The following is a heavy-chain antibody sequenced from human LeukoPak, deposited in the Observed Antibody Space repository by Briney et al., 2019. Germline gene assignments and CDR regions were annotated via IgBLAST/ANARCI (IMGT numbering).Heavy chain of an antibody. D-gene: IGHD6-19*01. CDR1: GGSISSYY. V-gene: IGHV4-59*08. J-gene: IGHJ4*02. Sequence: PSETLSLTCTVYGGSISSYYWSWIRQPPGKGLEWIGYINYSGSTNDNPSLKSRVTISVDTSKNQFALKLSSVTAADTAVYYCARHHSSGWYESWGQGTLVTVSS. CDR3: ARHHSSGWYES. CDR2: INYSGST.